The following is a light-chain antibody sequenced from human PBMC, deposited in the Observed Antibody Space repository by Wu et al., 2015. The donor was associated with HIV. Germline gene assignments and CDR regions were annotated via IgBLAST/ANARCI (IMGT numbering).Light chain of an antibody. CDR3: QHRTSWPFT. V-gene: IGKV3-11*01. CDR2: NTN. Sequence: EIVLTQSPVTLSLSLGERATLSCRASQAVNGYLAWFQQKPGQAPRLLMYNTNTRASGVPARFSGSGSGTDFTLTISSLEPEDFAVYYCQHRTSWPFTFGPGTKVDI. CDR1: QAVNGY. J-gene: IGKJ3*01.